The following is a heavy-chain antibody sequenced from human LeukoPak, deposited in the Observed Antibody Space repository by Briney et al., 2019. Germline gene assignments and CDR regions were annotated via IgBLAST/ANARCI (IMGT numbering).Heavy chain of an antibody. D-gene: IGHD4-23*01. Sequence: PGGSLRLSCAASGFTLSSYWMLWLRQPPGKGLVWVSRLNSDGTSTIYADSVKGRFTISRDNAKNSLYLQMNSLRAEDTAVYYCARDPNVVTVLDGDYWGQGTLVTVSS. V-gene: IGHV3-74*01. CDR3: ARDPNVVTVLDGDY. CDR1: GFTLSSYW. CDR2: LNSDGTST. J-gene: IGHJ4*02.